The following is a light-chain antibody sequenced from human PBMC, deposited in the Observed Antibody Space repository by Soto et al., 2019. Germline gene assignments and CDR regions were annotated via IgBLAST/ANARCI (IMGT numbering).Light chain of an antibody. CDR2: AAS. CDR1: QGIRND. J-gene: IGKJ1*01. Sequence: DIQMTQSPSSLSASVGDTVTITCRASQGIRNDLGWYQQKPGKAPKRLIYAASSLQSGVPSRFSGSGSGTEFTLTISSLQPEDFASYYCQHTFNSPPWTFGQGTKVEVK. V-gene: IGKV1-17*01. CDR3: QHTFNSPPWT.